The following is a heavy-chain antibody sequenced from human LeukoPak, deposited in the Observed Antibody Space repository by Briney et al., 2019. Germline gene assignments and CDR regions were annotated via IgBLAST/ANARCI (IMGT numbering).Heavy chain of an antibody. J-gene: IGHJ4*02. V-gene: IGHV3-48*03. CDR2: IIGDGTTT. CDR3: TRDHPDCRGINCLLFDY. CDR1: GFTFSTYE. Sequence: GGSLRLSCAASGFTFSTYEMNWVRQAPGKGLEWLSYIIGDGTTTQYADSVRDRFTISRDNSKDTLYLQMNSLRAEDTAVFYCTRDHPDCRGINCLLFDYWGQGTLVTVSS. D-gene: IGHD2-2*01.